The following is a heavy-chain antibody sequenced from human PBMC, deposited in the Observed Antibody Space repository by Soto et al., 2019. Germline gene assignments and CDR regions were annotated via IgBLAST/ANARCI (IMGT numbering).Heavy chain of an antibody. V-gene: IGHV3-30-3*01. J-gene: IGHJ4*02. Sequence: QVQLVESGGGVVQPGRSPRLSCAASGFTFSSYAMHWVRQAPGKGLEWVAVISYDGSNKYYADSVKGRFTISRDNSKNKLYLQMNSLRAEDTAVYYCARGDGYDFDYWGQGTLVTVSS. D-gene: IGHD5-12*01. CDR1: GFTFSSYA. CDR3: ARGDGYDFDY. CDR2: ISYDGSNK.